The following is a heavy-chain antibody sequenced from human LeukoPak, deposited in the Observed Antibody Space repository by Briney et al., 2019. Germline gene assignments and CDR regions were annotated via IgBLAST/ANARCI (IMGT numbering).Heavy chain of an antibody. CDR2: IIENGNSQ. D-gene: IGHD6-19*01. CDR1: GFTFRNYI. J-gene: IGHJ4*02. Sequence: GGSLRLSCAASGFTFRNYIMHWVRQAPGKGLDWVAVIIENGNSQYYADSVKGRFTISRDNYKNTLFLQMNSLRGEDTAMYYCARVQGGGYRTADSWGQGTLVTVSS. CDR3: ARVQGGGYRTADS. V-gene: IGHV3-30*03.